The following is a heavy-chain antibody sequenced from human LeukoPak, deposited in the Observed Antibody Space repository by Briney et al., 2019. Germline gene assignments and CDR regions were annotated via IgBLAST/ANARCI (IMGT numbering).Heavy chain of an antibody. J-gene: IGHJ3*02. Sequence: GGSLRLSCAASGFTFSTYSMNWVRQAPGKGLEWVSSISSSSSYIYYADSVKGRFTISRDNAKNSLYLQMNSLRAEDTAVYYCANHRYSSGGGYPFDIWGQGTMVTVS. CDR1: GFTFSTYS. CDR3: ANHRYSSGGGYPFDI. D-gene: IGHD6-19*01. V-gene: IGHV3-21*01. CDR2: ISSSSSYI.